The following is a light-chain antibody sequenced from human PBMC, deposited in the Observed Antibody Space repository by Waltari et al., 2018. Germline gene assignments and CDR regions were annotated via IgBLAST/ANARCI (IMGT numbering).Light chain of an antibody. J-gene: IGKJ5*01. V-gene: IGKV3-11*01. CDR2: DAS. CDR1: QDIKKF. CDR3: QQRSNWPRIS. Sequence: FVLTQSPDSLSLSAGERATLSCRSSQDIKKFLAWYQQKPGQAPRLIIHDASTRYTGIPARVSGSWSVTDFTLTVSSVEPEDFAVYYCQQRSNWPRISFGQGTRLELK.